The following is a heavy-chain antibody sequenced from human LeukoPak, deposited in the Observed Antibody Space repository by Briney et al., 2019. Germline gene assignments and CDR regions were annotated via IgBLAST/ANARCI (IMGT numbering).Heavy chain of an antibody. CDR3: ARRGGGGSFVNWFDP. Sequence: PSETLSLTCTVSGGSISSYYWSWIRQPPGKGLEWIGHIYYSGSTNYNPSLKSRVTISVDTSKNQFSLKLSSVTAADTAVYYCARRGGGGSFVNWFDPWGQGTLVTVSS. CDR1: GGSISSYY. D-gene: IGHD2-15*01. V-gene: IGHV4-59*08. CDR2: IYYSGST. J-gene: IGHJ5*02.